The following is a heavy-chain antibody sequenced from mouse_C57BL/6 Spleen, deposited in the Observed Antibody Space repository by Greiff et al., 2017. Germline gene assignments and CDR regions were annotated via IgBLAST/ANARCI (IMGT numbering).Heavy chain of an antibody. J-gene: IGHJ2*01. CDR2: IDPSDSYT. V-gene: IGHV1-59*01. Sequence: VQLQQPGAELVRPGTSVKLSCKASGYTFTSYWMHWVKQRPGQGLEWIGVIDPSDSYTNYNQKFKGKATLTVDTSSSTAYMQLSSLTSEDSAVYYWARSASWVYFDYWGQGTTLTVSS. CDR1: GYTFTSYW. D-gene: IGHD3-1*01. CDR3: ARSASWVYFDY.